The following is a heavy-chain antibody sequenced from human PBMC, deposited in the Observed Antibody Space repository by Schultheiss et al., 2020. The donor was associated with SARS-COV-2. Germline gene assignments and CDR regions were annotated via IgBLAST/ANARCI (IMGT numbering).Heavy chain of an antibody. CDR3: ARDNGGIAAY. V-gene: IGHV3-21*01. Sequence: GGSLRLSCAASGFTVSSNYMSWVRQAPGKGLEWVSSISSSSSYIYYADSVKGRFTISRDNAKNSLYLQMNSLRAEDTAVYYCARDNGGIAAYWGQGTLVTVSS. CDR1: GFTVSSNY. D-gene: IGHD6-13*01. CDR2: ISSSSSYI. J-gene: IGHJ4*02.